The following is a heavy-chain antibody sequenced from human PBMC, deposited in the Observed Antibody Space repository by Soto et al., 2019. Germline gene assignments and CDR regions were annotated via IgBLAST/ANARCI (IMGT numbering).Heavy chain of an antibody. CDR1: GFTFSNYG. V-gene: IGHV3-30*18. CDR3: AKDLKVAAAGYFFDH. J-gene: IGHJ4*02. D-gene: IGHD6-13*01. Sequence: GGSLRPSCAASGFTFSNYGMHWVRQAPGKGLEWVSVIANDGGDKKYANSVKGRFTISRENAKNTMYLQMNSLRAEDSAVYYCAKDLKVAAAGYFFDHWGQGTLVTVSS. CDR2: IANDGGDK.